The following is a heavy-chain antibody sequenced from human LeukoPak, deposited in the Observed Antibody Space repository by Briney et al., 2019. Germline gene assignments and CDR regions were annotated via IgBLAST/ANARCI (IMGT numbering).Heavy chain of an antibody. V-gene: IGHV5-51*01. D-gene: IGHD3-16*01. CDR1: GFKFIDYW. CDR2: IHPRDSDT. CDR3: ASYTDRSYYFDY. Sequence: GESLKISCEGSGFKFIDYWIAWVRQVPGKGLEWMGMIHPRDSDTRYSPSFQGQVTISADKSISTAYLQWSSLKASDTAMYYCASYTDRSYYFDYWGQGTLVTVSS. J-gene: IGHJ4*02.